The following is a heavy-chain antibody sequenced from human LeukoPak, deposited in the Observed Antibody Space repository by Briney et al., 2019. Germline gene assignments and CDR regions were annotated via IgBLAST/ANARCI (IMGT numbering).Heavy chain of an antibody. V-gene: IGHV1-2*02. CDR2: INPNSGGT. Sequence: ASVKVSCKASGYTFTGYYMHWVRQAPGQGLEWMGWINPNSGGTNYAQKFQGRVTMTRDTSISTAYMELSRLRSDDTAVYYCRFTFGGVIVSDYWGQGTLVTASS. J-gene: IGHJ4*02. CDR3: RFTFGGVIVSDY. D-gene: IGHD3-16*02. CDR1: GYTFTGYY.